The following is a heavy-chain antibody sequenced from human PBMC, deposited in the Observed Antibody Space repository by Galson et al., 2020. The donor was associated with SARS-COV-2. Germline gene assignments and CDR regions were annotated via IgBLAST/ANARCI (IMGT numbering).Heavy chain of an antibody. Sequence: SGPTLVKPTQTLTLTCTFSGFSLSTSGMCVSWIRQPPGKALEWLALIDWDDDKYYSTSLKTRLTISKDTSKNQVVLTMTNMDPVDTATYYCARTKPLAAAGTGEWYFDLWGRGTLVTVSS. V-gene: IGHV2-70*01. CDR3: ARTKPLAAAGTGEWYFDL. CDR2: IDWDDDK. D-gene: IGHD6-13*01. CDR1: GFSLSTSGMC. J-gene: IGHJ2*01.